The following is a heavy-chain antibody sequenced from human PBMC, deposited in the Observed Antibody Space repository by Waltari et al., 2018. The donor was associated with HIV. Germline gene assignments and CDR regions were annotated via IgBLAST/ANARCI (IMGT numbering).Heavy chain of an antibody. D-gene: IGHD3-22*01. CDR2: IRSETDGGTT. Sequence: EVQLVESGGGLVKPGGSLRLSCAGSGFAFTNAWMTWFRQAPGTGLEGVGRIRSETDGGTTDYAAPVKGRFTISRDDSKNTLYLQMNSLKTEDTAVYYCTTDVTDYYFDSSGNRLGIDYWGQGTLVTVSS. V-gene: IGHV3-15*01. CDR1: GFAFTNAW. J-gene: IGHJ4*02. CDR3: TTDVTDYYFDSSGNRLGIDY.